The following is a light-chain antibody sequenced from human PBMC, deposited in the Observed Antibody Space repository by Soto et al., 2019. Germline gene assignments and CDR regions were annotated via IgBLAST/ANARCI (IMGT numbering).Light chain of an antibody. Sequence: DLQLTQSPSFLSASVGDRVTITCRASQGISSYLAWYQQRPGMAPKVLMYAASTLQSGVPSRFSGSGSVTEFTLTISSLQPEDFATYYCQQLKSYPRTFGQGTKLEIK. CDR1: QGISSY. J-gene: IGKJ2*01. V-gene: IGKV1-9*01. CDR3: QQLKSYPRT. CDR2: AAS.